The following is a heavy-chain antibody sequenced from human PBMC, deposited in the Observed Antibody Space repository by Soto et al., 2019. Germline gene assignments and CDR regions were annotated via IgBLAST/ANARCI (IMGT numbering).Heavy chain of an antibody. CDR1: GGSISTYY. D-gene: IGHD4-17*01. CDR3: ARERDAATTYGWFDP. J-gene: IGHJ5*02. Sequence: PSETLSLTCTVSGGSISTYYWSWIRQPPGKGLEWIGYIYYTGSTTNYNPSLKSRVTISVDTSKNQFSLKLSSVTAADTAVYYCARERDAATTYGWFDPWGQGNLVTVSS. V-gene: IGHV4-59*01. CDR2: IYYTGSTT.